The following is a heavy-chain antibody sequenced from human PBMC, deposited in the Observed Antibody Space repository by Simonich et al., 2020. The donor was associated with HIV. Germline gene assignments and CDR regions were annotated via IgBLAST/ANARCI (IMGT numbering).Heavy chain of an antibody. V-gene: IGHV3-21*01. D-gene: IGHD2-2*01. CDR3: ARDGRKGSSTSCSDY. J-gene: IGHJ4*02. Sequence: EVQLVESGGGLVKPGGSLRLSCAASGFTFSSYSMNWVRQAPGKGLEWVSSIRSSGSYIYYADSVKGRFTISRDNAKNSLYLQMNSLSTEDTAVYYCARDGRKGSSTSCSDYWGQGTLVTVSS. CDR1: GFTFSSYS. CDR2: IRSSGSYI.